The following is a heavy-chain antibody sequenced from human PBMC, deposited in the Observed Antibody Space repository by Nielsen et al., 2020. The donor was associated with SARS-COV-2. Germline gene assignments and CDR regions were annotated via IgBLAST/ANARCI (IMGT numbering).Heavy chain of an antibody. CDR1: GYTLTELS. CDR3: ATAAAAGTRGWFDP. D-gene: IGHD6-13*01. CDR2: FDPEDGET. Sequence: ASVKVSCKVSGYTLTELSMHWVRQAPGKGLEWMGGFDPEDGETIYAQKFQGRVTMTEDTSTDTAYMELSSLRSEDTAVYYCATAAAAGTRGWFDPWGQGPLVTVSS. V-gene: IGHV1-24*01. J-gene: IGHJ5*02.